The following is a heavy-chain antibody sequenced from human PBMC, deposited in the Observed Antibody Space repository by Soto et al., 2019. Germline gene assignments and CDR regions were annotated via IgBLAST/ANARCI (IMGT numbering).Heavy chain of an antibody. D-gene: IGHD3-3*01. CDR1: GFTFSSYS. V-gene: IGHV3-48*02. Sequence: GGSLRLSCAASGFTFSSYSMNWVRQAPGKGLEWVSYISSSSSTIYYADSVKGRFTISRDNAKNSLYLQMNSLRDEDTAVYYCARDKYDFWSGYYYYGMDVWGQGTTVTVSS. CDR2: ISSSSSTI. CDR3: ARDKYDFWSGYYYYGMDV. J-gene: IGHJ6*02.